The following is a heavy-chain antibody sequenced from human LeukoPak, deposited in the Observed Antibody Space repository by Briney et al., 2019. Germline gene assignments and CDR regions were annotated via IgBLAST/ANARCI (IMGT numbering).Heavy chain of an antibody. Sequence: MASQTLSLTCTVSGASISSGGYCWSWIRQHPGKGLEGIGYIYYSGSTYSNPSLKSRVTISVDTSKNQFSLKLSSVTAADTAVYYCARAVRASGCHDYWGQGTLVAVSS. V-gene: IGHV4-31*03. D-gene: IGHD6-19*01. CDR2: IYYSGST. CDR1: GASISSGGYC. CDR3: ARAVRASGCHDY. J-gene: IGHJ4*02.